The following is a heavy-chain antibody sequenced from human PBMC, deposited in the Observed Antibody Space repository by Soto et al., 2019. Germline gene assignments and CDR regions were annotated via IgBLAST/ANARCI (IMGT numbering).Heavy chain of an antibody. J-gene: IGHJ4*02. CDR1: GFTFSSYY. V-gene: IGHV3-7*03. D-gene: IGHD1-20*01. CDR2: IKPDGSVT. Sequence: GGSLRLSCAASGFTFSSYYMTWVRQPPGKGLEWVASIKPDGSVTYYLNSVKGRFTISRDNAKNSLSLQVNSLTAGDTAIYDCATDLNWKSTWGQGTRVTVS. CDR3: ATDLNWKST.